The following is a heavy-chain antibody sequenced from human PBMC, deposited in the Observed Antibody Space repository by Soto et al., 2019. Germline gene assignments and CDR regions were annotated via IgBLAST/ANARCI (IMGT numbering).Heavy chain of an antibody. Sequence: GESLKISCAASGFTVSSNYMSWVRQAPGKGLEWVSVIYSGGSTYYADSVKGRFTISRDNSKNTLYLQMNSLRAEDTAVYYCARGLRYFEDAFDIWGQGTMVTVSS. D-gene: IGHD3-9*01. CDR2: IYSGGST. CDR1: GFTVSSNY. V-gene: IGHV3-66*01. J-gene: IGHJ3*02. CDR3: ARGLRYFEDAFDI.